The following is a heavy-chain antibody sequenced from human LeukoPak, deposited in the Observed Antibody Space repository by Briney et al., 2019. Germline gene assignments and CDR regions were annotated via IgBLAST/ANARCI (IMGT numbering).Heavy chain of an antibody. CDR3: ASNPLGYSSSWLVGWFDP. J-gene: IGHJ5*02. V-gene: IGHV6-1*01. D-gene: IGHD6-13*01. Sequence: LSQTLSLTCAISGDSVSSTSAAWHWIRQSPSRGLEWLGSTYYRSKWYNDYAISVKSRITINPDTSKNQFSLQLNSVTPEDTAVYYCASNPLGYSSSWLVGWFDPWGQGTLVTVSS. CDR2: TYYRSKWYN. CDR1: GDSVSSTSAA.